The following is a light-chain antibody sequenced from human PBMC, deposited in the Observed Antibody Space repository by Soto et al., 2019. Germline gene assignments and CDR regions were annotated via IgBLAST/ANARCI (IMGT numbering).Light chain of an antibody. V-gene: IGKV3-20*01. J-gene: IGKJ3*01. CDR3: QQYVTSRFT. CDR1: QSVSSSS. CDR2: GAS. Sequence: EIVLTQSPHTLSLSPGERATLSCRASQSVSSSSLAWYQQKPGQAPRLLIYGASTRAAGIPDRFSGSGSGTDFTLTISRLEPEDVAVYYCQQYVTSRFTFGPGNKVDIK.